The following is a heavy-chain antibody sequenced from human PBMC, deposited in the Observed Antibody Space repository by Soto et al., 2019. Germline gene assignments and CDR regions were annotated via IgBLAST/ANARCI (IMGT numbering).Heavy chain of an antibody. V-gene: IGHV3-30-3*01. J-gene: IGHJ5*02. D-gene: IGHD5-12*01. Sequence: AGGSLRLSCAASGFTFSSYAMHWVRQAPGKGLEWVAVISYDGSNKYYADSVKGRFTISRDNSKNTLYLQMNSLRAEDTAVYYCARDGGSGSSPWGQGTLVTVSS. CDR2: ISYDGSNK. CDR3: ARDGGSGSSP. CDR1: GFTFSSYA.